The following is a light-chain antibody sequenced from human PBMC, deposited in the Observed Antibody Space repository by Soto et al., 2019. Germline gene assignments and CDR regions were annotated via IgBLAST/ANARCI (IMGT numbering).Light chain of an antibody. J-gene: IGKJ2*01. CDR2: GAS. V-gene: IGKV3-15*01. Sequence: EIVMTQSPATLSVSPGERATLSCRASQSVSSNLAWYQQKPGQAPRLLIYGASTRATGIPARFSGSGYGTEFTLTISSLQSEDFAVYYCQQYNNLPPYPFGQGTKLEIK. CDR3: QQYNNLPPYP. CDR1: QSVSSN.